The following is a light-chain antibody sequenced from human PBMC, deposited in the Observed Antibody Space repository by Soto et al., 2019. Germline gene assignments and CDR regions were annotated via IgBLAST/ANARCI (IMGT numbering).Light chain of an antibody. Sequence: QPALTQPASVSGSPGQSITISCTGTSSDVGGYNYVSWYQQHPGKAPKLMIYDVNNRPLGVSNRFSGSKSGNTASLTSSGLLAEDEADYYCSSYTSSSTLVVFGGGTKLSVL. CDR1: SSDVGGYNY. J-gene: IGLJ2*01. CDR2: DVN. V-gene: IGLV2-14*01. CDR3: SSYTSSSTLVV.